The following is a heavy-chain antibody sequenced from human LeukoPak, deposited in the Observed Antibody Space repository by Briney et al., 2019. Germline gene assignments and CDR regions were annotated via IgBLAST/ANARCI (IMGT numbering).Heavy chain of an antibody. Sequence: PSETLSLTCTVSGGSISSYYWSWIRQPPGKGLEWIGYIYYSGSTNYNPSLKSRVTISVDTSKNQFSLKLSSVTAADTAVYYCARRASGLSGFDYWGQGTLVTVSS. J-gene: IGHJ4*02. CDR3: ARRASGLSGFDY. CDR2: IYYSGST. D-gene: IGHD3-10*01. V-gene: IGHV4-59*08. CDR1: GGSISSYY.